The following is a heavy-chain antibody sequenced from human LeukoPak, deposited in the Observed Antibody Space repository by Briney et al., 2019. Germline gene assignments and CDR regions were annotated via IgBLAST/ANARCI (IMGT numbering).Heavy chain of an antibody. CDR1: GFTFSSFD. D-gene: IGHD1-1*01. CDR2: IGTASDT. J-gene: IGHJ6*03. Sequence: QPGGSRRLSCAASGFTFSSFDMPWVGQPTGQGLNWVSTIGTASDTYYPGSVEGRFTLSRDNAKNSLYLQMNSLTAGDTAVYYCARGPPRGKYYYMDVWGKGTTVTVSS. CDR3: ARGPPRGKYYYMDV. V-gene: IGHV3-13*01.